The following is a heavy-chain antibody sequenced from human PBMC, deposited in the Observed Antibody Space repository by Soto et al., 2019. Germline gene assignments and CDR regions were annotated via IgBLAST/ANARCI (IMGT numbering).Heavy chain of an antibody. V-gene: IGHV3-30-3*01. CDR3: ARDRYSGYDYHYYGMDV. CDR2: ISYDGSNK. D-gene: IGHD5-12*01. CDR1: GFTFSSYA. Sequence: GGSLRLSCAASGFTFSSYAMHWVRQAPGKGLEWVAVISYDGSNKYYADSVKGRFTISRDNSKNTLYLQMNSLRAEDTAVYYCARDRYSGYDYHYYGMDVWGQGTTVTVSS. J-gene: IGHJ6*02.